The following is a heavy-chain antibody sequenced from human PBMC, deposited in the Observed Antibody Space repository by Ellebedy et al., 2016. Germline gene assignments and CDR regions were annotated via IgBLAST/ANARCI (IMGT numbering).Heavy chain of an antibody. D-gene: IGHD1-26*01. Sequence: GGSLRLSCAASGFTFSSYGMHWVRQAPGKGLEWVAVIWYDGSNKYYADSVKGRFTISRDNSKNTVYLEMNSLRAEDTAVYYCAKDLWGIVVGVSTLDYWGQGTLVIVSS. CDR2: IWYDGSNK. J-gene: IGHJ4*02. CDR1: GFTFSSYG. V-gene: IGHV3-33*06. CDR3: AKDLWGIVVGVSTLDY.